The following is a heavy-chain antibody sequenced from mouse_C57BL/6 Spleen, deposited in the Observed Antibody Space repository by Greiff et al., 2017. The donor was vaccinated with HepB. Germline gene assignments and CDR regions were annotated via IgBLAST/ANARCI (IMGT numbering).Heavy chain of an antibody. D-gene: IGHD2-3*01. Sequence: EVKLQQSGPELVKPGASVKISCKASGYTFTDYYMNWVKQSHGKSLEWIGDINPNNGGTSYNQKFKGKATLTVDKSSSTAYMELRSLTSEDSAVYYCARDGYSPWYFDVWGTGTTVTVSS. V-gene: IGHV1-26*01. CDR1: GYTFTDYY. CDR2: INPNNGGT. CDR3: ARDGYSPWYFDV. J-gene: IGHJ1*03.